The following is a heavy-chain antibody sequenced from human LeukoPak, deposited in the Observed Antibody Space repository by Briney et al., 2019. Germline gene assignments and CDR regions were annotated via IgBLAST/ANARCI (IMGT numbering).Heavy chain of an antibody. D-gene: IGHD3-3*01. CDR1: SGSFSSGNYD. V-gene: IGHV4-61*01. CDR3: ARDFGS. CDR2: VYYSGST. Sequence: AETLSLTCTVSSGSFSSGNYDWSWIRQPPGKGLEWIGYVYYSGSTNYNPSLKSRVTISLDTSKNQFSLKLSSVTAADTAVYYCARDFGSWGQGTLVTVSS. J-gene: IGHJ4*02.